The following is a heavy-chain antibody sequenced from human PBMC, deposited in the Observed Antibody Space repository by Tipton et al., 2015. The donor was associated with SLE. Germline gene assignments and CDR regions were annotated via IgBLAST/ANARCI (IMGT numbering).Heavy chain of an antibody. J-gene: IGHJ4*02. CDR2: TYYSGST. V-gene: IGHV4-59*01. Sequence: TLSLTCTVSGGSISSYYWSWIRQPPGKGLEWIGYTYYSGSTNYNPSLKSRVTISVDTSKNQFSLKLSSVTAADTAVYYCARAQNYYGSGSYPDYWGQGTLVTVSS. CDR3: ARAQNYYGSGSYPDY. CDR1: GGSISSYY. D-gene: IGHD3-10*01.